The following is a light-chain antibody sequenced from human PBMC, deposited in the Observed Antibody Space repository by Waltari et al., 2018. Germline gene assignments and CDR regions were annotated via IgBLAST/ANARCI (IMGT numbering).Light chain of an antibody. V-gene: IGLV3-1*01. CDR2: QDT. CDR3: QAWDTSTPVI. Sequence: SDELTQPTYVSVPPGQTATITCSGHKLGEKFASWYQQKPGQSPVLVIYQDTKRPSGIPERFSGSNSGNTATLTLSGTQAMDEADYYCQAWDTSTPVIFGGGTKLTVL. CDR1: KLGEKF. J-gene: IGLJ2*01.